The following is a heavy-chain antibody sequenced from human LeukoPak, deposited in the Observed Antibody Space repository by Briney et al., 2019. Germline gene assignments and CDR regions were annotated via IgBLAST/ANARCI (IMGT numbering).Heavy chain of an antibody. D-gene: IGHD3-10*01. Sequence: SETLSLTCTVSGGSISSSSYYWGWIRQSPGKGLEWIGSIYYSGSTHYNPSLKSRVTISVDTSKNQFSLKLSSVTAADTAVYYCARHLLLWFNWFDPWGQGTLVTVSS. CDR1: GGSISSSSYY. CDR3: ARHLLLWFNWFDP. V-gene: IGHV4-39*01. CDR2: IYYSGST. J-gene: IGHJ5*02.